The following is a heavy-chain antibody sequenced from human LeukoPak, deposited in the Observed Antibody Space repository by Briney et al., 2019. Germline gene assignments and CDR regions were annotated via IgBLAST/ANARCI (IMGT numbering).Heavy chain of an antibody. D-gene: IGHD1-1*01. CDR1: GGSISSSSYY. V-gene: IGHV4-39*01. J-gene: IGHJ5*02. CDR3: ARPWYNWNDVWFDP. CDR2: IYYSGTT. Sequence: SETLSLTCTVSGGSISSSSYYWGWIRQPQGKGLEWIGSIYYSGTTYYNPSLKSRVTISVDTSKNQFSLKLSSVTAADTAVYYCARPWYNWNDVWFDPWGQGTLVTVSS.